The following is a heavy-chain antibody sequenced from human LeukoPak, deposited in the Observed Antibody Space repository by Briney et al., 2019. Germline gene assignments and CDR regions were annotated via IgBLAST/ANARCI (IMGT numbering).Heavy chain of an antibody. V-gene: IGHV4-39*07. CDR2: TYDSGST. CDR1: GGSIRSSYYY. D-gene: IGHD2-15*01. J-gene: IGHJ4*02. Sequence: SETLSLTCTVSGGSIRSSYYYWGWLRQPPGKGLEWIGSTYDSGSTYYNPSLKSRVTISVDTSRNQFSLKLSSVTAADTAVYYCAREGYCSGGSCYFDYWGQGTLVTVSS. CDR3: AREGYCSGGSCYFDY.